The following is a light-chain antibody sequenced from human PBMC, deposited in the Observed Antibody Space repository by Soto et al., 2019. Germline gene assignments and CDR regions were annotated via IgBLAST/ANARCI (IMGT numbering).Light chain of an antibody. Sequence: EIVLTQSPATLSLSPGDRATLSCRASQSVSSYLTWYQQKPGQAPRLLIYDASNRATGIPARFSGSGSGTDFTLTISSLEPEDFAIYYCQQPSNWPLTFGGGTKVEIK. J-gene: IGKJ4*01. CDR1: QSVSSY. CDR2: DAS. CDR3: QQPSNWPLT. V-gene: IGKV3-11*01.